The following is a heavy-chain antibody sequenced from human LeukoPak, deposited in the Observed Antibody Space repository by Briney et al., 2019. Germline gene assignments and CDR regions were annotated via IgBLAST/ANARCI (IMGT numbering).Heavy chain of an antibody. J-gene: IGHJ6*04. CDR1: GFTFSSYG. D-gene: IGHD2/OR15-2a*01. CDR2: IWYGGSNK. V-gene: IGHV3-30*18. CDR3: AKGSSFLDV. Sequence: GRSLRLSCAASGFTFSSYGMHWVRQAPGKGLEWVAVIWYGGSNKYYADSVKGRFTISRDNSKNTLYLQMNSLRAEDTAVYYCAKGSSFLDVWGKGTTVTVSS.